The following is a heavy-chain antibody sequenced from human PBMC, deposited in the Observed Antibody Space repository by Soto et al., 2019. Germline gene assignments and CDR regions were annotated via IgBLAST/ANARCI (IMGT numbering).Heavy chain of an antibody. J-gene: IGHJ6*02. CDR2: ISYDGSNK. CDR1: GFTFSSYG. Sequence: QVQLVESGGGVVQPGRSLRLSCAASGFTFSSYGMHWVRQAPGKGLGWVAVISYDGSNKYYADSGKGRFTIYRDNSKNTLYLQMNSLRAEDTAVYYCAKELPAAADDYYGMYVWGQGTTVTVSS. V-gene: IGHV3-30*18. D-gene: IGHD6-13*01. CDR3: AKELPAAADDYYGMYV.